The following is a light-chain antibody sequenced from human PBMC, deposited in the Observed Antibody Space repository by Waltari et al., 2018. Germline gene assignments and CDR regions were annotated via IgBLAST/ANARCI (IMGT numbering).Light chain of an antibody. CDR3: QQLNSDPPT. J-gene: IGKJ5*01. V-gene: IGKV1-9*01. CDR1: EGVSSY. CDR2: AAS. Sequence: CRGSEGVSSYLAEYQQKPVTDPKLLIYAASTLQSGVPARFSGSGSGTDFTLTISSLHPEDFATYCCQQLNSDPPTFGQGTRGEIK.